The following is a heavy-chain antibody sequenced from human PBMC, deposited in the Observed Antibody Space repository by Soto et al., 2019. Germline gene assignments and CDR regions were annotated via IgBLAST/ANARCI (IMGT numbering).Heavy chain of an antibody. V-gene: IGHV1-69*01. D-gene: IGHD6-25*01. CDR1: GGTFSSYA. J-gene: IGHJ6*02. CDR2: IIPIFGTA. Sequence: QVQLVQSGAEVKKPGSSVKVSCKASGGTFSSYAISWVRQTPGQGLEWMGGIIPIFGTANYAQKFQGRVTITADESTSTAYMELSSLRSEDTAVYFCARGIVDSSGWRGYYYYYGMHVWGQGTTVTVSS. CDR3: ARGIVDSSGWRGYYYYYGMHV.